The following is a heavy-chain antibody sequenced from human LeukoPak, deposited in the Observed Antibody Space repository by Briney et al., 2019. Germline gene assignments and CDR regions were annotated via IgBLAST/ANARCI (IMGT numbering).Heavy chain of an antibody. J-gene: IGHJ4*02. CDR1: GYTFTSYG. V-gene: IGHV1-18*01. D-gene: IGHD6-19*01. CDR3: ARESGWYSAFDY. CDR2: ISAYNGNT. Sequence: PPGSVKVSCKASGYTFTSYGISWVRQAPGQGLEWMGWISAYNGNTNYAQKLQGRVTMTTDTSTSTAYMGLRSLRSDDTAVYYCARESGWYSAFDYWAREPWSPSPQ.